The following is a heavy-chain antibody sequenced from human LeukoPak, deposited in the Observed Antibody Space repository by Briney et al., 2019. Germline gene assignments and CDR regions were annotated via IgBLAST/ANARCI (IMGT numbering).Heavy chain of an antibody. D-gene: IGHD3-10*01. Sequence: GGSLRLSCAASGFTFSSYGMQWVRQAPGKGLEWVSFIHYDGSNKYYANSVKSRFTISRDNSKNTLYLHMNSLRAEDTAVYYCAKDPIRGVRPYYFSSWGQGTLVTVSS. CDR2: IHYDGSNK. CDR1: GFTFSSYG. V-gene: IGHV3-30*02. CDR3: AKDPIRGVRPYYFSS. J-gene: IGHJ4*02.